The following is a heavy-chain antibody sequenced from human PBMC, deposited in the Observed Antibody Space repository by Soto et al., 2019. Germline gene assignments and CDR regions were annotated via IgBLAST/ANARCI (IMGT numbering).Heavy chain of an antibody. CDR1: GASISRGGSS. D-gene: IGHD3-10*01. CDR2: IYHNGIT. J-gene: IGHJ6*02. V-gene: IGHV4-30-2*01. CDR3: ARGLAVRGSYGLDV. Sequence: QLQLQESGPGLVKPSQTLSLTCAVSGASISRGGSSWSWIRQAPGTCLEWIGYIYHNGITNYNPSLKRRVTISVDKSQNQFSLSLNFVTAADTAVYYCARGLAVRGSYGLDVWGQGTTVTVSS.